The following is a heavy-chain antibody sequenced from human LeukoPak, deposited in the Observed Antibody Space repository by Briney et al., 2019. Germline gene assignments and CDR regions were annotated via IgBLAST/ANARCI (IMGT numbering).Heavy chain of an antibody. V-gene: IGHV4-31*03. CDR2: IYYGGST. Sequence: SETLSLTCTVSGASISSGGYYWSWVRQDPGKGLEWIGYIYYGGSTYYNPSLKSRITISVDTSKNQFSLELSSVTAADTAVYYCVGYCSGGSCRLLTPIFDYWGQGTLVTVSS. CDR1: GASISSGGYY. J-gene: IGHJ4*02. CDR3: VGYCSGGSCRLLTPIFDY. D-gene: IGHD2-15*01.